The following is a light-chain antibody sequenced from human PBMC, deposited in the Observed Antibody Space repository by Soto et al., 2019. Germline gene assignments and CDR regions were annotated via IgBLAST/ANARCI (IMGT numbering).Light chain of an antibody. J-gene: IGLJ2*01. CDR1: SSDVGGYNY. CDR2: EVS. V-gene: IGLV2-8*01. Sequence: QSALTQPPSASGSPGQSVTISCTGTSSDVGGYNYVSWYQQHPGKAPKLMIYEVSKRPSGVHDRFSGSKSGNTASLTVSGLQAEDEDDYYCSSDAGSNNGVFGGGTKLTVL. CDR3: SSDAGSNNGV.